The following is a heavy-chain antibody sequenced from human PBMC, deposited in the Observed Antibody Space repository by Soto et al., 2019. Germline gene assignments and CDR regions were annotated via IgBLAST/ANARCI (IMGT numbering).Heavy chain of an antibody. CDR2: ICCDDDK. J-gene: IGHJ6*01. V-gene: IGHV2-5*02. D-gene: IGHD2-15*01. Sequence: QITLKESGPTVVKPTQTLTLTCSFSGFSLSTTGMGVGWIRQPPGMALEWLALICCDDDKRSSPSLKNRLTITKDNSRNQVVLTMTTMDPVDTATYFCAHSQHYGIGGSCYYYYGMDVWGQGTTVTVPS. CDR3: AHSQHYGIGGSCYYYYGMDV. CDR1: GFSLSTTGMG.